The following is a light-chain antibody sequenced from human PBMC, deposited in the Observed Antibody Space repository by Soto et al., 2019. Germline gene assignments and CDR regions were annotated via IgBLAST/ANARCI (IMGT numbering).Light chain of an antibody. J-gene: IGKJ1*01. CDR3: QQYSTWWT. Sequence: DIQMTQSPSTLFASVGNRVTITFRASQSVSRWLAWYQQKPGKAPKLLIYDASSLESGVPSRFSGSGSGTEFTLTINSLQPGDSATYYCQQYSTWWTFGQGTKVDIK. V-gene: IGKV1-5*01. CDR2: DAS. CDR1: QSVSRW.